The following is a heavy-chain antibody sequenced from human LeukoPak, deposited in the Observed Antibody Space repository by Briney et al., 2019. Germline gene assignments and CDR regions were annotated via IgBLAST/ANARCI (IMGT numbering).Heavy chain of an antibody. D-gene: IGHD2-15*01. CDR3: ARDCSGGTCSSFWFDT. CDR2: ITAYNGNT. J-gene: IGHJ5*02. Sequence: ASVKVSCKASGYTFRNYAITWVRQAPGQGPEWMGWITAYNGNTNYAQKFQGRVTMTTDTSTTTAYMELRNLKSDDTAVYYCARDCSGGTCSSFWFDTWGQGTLVTVSS. V-gene: IGHV1-18*01. CDR1: GYTFRNYA.